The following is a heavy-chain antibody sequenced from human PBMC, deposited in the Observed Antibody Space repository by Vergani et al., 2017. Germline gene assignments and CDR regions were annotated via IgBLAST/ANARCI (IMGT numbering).Heavy chain of an antibody. V-gene: IGHV4-59*08. Sequence: QVQLQESGPGLVKPSETLSLTCTVSGGSISSYYWSWIRQPPGKGLEWIGYIYYSGSTNYNPSLKSRVTISVDTSKNQFSLKLSSVTAADTAVYYCARSSESYYLNYGMDVWGQGP. J-gene: IGHJ6*02. CDR3: ARSSESYYLNYGMDV. CDR1: GGSISSYY. CDR2: IYYSGST. D-gene: IGHD1-26*01.